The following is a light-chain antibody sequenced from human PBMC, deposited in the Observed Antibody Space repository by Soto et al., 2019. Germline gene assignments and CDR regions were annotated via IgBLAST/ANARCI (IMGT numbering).Light chain of an antibody. CDR1: QSVNSNY. J-gene: IGKJ1*01. CDR3: QQYDKSPRT. Sequence: EIVLTQSPGTLSLSPGERATLSCRASQSVNSNYLAWYQQKPGQGPRLLMYGASSRATGIPDRFSGSGSGKDFTLTISRLEPEDFEVYYCQQYDKSPRTFGQGTKVEIK. CDR2: GAS. V-gene: IGKV3-20*01.